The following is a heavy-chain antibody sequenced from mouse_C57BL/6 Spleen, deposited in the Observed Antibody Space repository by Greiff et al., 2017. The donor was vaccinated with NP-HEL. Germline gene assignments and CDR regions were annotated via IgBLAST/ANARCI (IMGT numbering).Heavy chain of an antibody. V-gene: IGHV1-69*01. J-gene: IGHJ4*01. Sequence: QVQLQQPGAELVMPGASVKLSCKASGYTFTSYWMHWVKQRPGQGLEWIGEIDPSDSYTNYNQKFKGKSTLTVDKSSSTAYMQLSSLTSEDSAVYYCARGGGDVLMDYWGQGTSVTVSS. CDR3: ARGGGDVLMDY. D-gene: IGHD1-1*02. CDR2: IDPSDSYT. CDR1: GYTFTSYW.